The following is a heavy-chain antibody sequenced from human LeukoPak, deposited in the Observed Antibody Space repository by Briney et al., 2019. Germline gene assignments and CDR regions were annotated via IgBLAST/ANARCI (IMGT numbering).Heavy chain of an antibody. J-gene: IGHJ4*02. V-gene: IGHV4-59*01. CDR1: GGPISSYY. Sequence: PSQTLSLTCTVSGGPISSYYWSWIRQPPGKGLEWIGYIYYGGSTSYNPSLKSRVTISVDTSKNQLSLKLSSVTAADTAVYYCARYHRGSYYFDYWGQGTLVTVSS. D-gene: IGHD1-26*01. CDR2: IYYGGST. CDR3: ARYHRGSYYFDY.